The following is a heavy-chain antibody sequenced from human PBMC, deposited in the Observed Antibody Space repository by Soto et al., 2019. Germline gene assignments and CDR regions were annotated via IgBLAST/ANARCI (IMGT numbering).Heavy chain of an antibody. V-gene: IGHV4-59*11. CDR2: VFSRGGT. CDR3: ARMRPTGWHDYYFFGMDL. J-gene: IGHJ6*02. Sequence: LATLTLTFNLFGRSPIDHYWTCIRQPPGKGLEWIGCVFSRGGTYYAPSLKSRVTISLDTSKNQFSLRLTSMTTADTAVYYCARMRPTGWHDYYFFGMDLWGQGTTVT. D-gene: IGHD6-19*01. CDR1: GRSPIDHY.